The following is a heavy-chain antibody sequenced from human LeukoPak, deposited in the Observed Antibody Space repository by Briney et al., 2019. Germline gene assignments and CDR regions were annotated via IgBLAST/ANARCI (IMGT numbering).Heavy chain of an antibody. Sequence: SVKVSCKASGYTFSSYAISWVRQAPGQGLEWMGRIIPILGIANYAQKFQGRVTITADKSTSTAYMELSSLRSEDTAVYYCARVNIVVVVAATPMTYYYGMDVWGQGTTVTVSS. J-gene: IGHJ6*02. CDR2: IIPILGIA. CDR1: GYTFSSYA. D-gene: IGHD2-15*01. CDR3: ARVNIVVVVAATPMTYYYGMDV. V-gene: IGHV1-69*04.